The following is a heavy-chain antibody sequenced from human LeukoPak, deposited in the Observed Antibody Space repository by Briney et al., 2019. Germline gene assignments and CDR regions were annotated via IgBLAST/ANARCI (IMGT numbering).Heavy chain of an antibody. CDR1: GYTFTGYY. D-gene: IGHD6-13*01. CDR3: ARSIAADLGWFDP. J-gene: IGHJ5*02. CDR2: INPNSGGT. Sequence: ASVKFSCKASGYTFTGYYMHWVRQAPGQGLEWMGRINPNSGGTNYAQKFQGRVTMTRDTSISTAYMELSRLRSDDTAVYYCARSIAADLGWFDPWGQGTLVTVSS. V-gene: IGHV1-2*06.